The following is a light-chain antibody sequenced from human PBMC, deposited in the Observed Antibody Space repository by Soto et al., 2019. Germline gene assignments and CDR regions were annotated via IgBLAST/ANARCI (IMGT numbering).Light chain of an antibody. V-gene: IGKV3-11*01. J-gene: IGKJ2*01. CDR2: DAS. CDR1: QSVSIY. CDR3: QQRSNWPRYT. Sequence: EIVLTQSPATLSLSPGERATLSCRASQSVSIYLAWYQQKPGQAPRLVIHDASNRANGIPARFSGSGSGTDFTLTISSLEPEDFAVYYCQQRSNWPRYTFGQGTKVDIK.